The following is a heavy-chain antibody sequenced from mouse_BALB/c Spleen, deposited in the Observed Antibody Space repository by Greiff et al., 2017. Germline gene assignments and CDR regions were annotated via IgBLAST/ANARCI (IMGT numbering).Heavy chain of an antibody. CDR1: GFTFSSYA. V-gene: IGHV5-6-5*01. CDR3: ARGVWRDY. CDR2: ISSGGST. J-gene: IGHJ4*01. Sequence: EVKLMESGGGLVKPGGSLKLSCAASGFTFSSYAMSWVRQTPEKRLEWVASISSGGSTYYPDSVKGRFTISRDNARNILYLQMSSRRSEDTAMYYCARGVWRDYWGQGTSVTVSS.